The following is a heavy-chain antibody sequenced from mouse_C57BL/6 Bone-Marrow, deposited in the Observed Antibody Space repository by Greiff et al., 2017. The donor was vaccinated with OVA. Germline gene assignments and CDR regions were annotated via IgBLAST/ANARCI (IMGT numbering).Heavy chain of an antibody. J-gene: IGHJ3*01. Sequence: DVKLVESGGGLVQPGGSLKLSCAASGFTFSDYGMAWVRQAPRKGPEWVAFISNLAYSIYYADTVPGRFPISRENAKNTLYLEMSILRSEDTAMYYCARCYYGSVWFAYWGQGTLVTVSA. V-gene: IGHV5-15*01. D-gene: IGHD1-1*01. CDR2: ISNLAYSI. CDR1: GFTFSDYG. CDR3: ARCYYGSVWFAY.